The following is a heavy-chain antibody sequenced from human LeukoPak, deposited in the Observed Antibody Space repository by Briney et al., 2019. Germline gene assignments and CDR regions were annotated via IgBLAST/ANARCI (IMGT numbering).Heavy chain of an antibody. V-gene: IGHV6-1*01. CDR1: GDSVSSNSAA. CDR2: TYYRSKWYS. D-gene: IGHD6-13*01. CDR3: ARGAAAGRNWFDP. J-gene: IGHJ5*02. Sequence: SQTLSLTCAISGDSVSSNSAAWNWIRQSPSRGLEWLGTTYYRSKWYSDYAVSVNSRITINADTSKNQLSLQLHSVTPGDTAVYYCARGAAAGRNWFDPWGQGTLVTVSS.